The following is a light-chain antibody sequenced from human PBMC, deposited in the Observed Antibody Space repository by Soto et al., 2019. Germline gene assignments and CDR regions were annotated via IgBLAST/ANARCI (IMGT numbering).Light chain of an antibody. Sequence: QSVLTQPASVSGSPGQSITISCTGTSSAVGGYNYVSWYQQHPGKAPKLMIYEVSNRPSGVSNRFSGSKSGNTASLTISGLQAEDEADYYCSSYTSSSTPLFGGGTKVTVL. J-gene: IGLJ2*01. CDR2: EVS. V-gene: IGLV2-14*01. CDR3: SSYTSSSTPL. CDR1: SSAVGGYNY.